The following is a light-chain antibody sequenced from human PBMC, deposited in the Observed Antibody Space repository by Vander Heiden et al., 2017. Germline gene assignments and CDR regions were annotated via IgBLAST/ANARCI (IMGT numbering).Light chain of an antibody. Sequence: DIQMTQSPSSLSASVGDRVTVTCRASQSINTYLNWYQQKPGKAPKLLIYAASSLQNGVPPRFSGSGSGTDFTLTISSLQPEDFASYYCQQSYSTPRTFGQGTKLEIK. CDR2: AAS. J-gene: IGKJ2*01. CDR3: QQSYSTPRT. V-gene: IGKV1-39*01. CDR1: QSINTY.